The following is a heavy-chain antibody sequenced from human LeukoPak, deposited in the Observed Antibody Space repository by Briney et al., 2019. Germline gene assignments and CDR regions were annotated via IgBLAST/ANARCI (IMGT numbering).Heavy chain of an antibody. CDR1: GFTFSSYS. V-gene: IGHV3-48*01. CDR3: ARCYGSGSYGIDY. J-gene: IGHJ4*02. Sequence: PGGSLRLSCAASGFTFSSYSMNWVRQAPGKGLEWVSYISSSSSTIYYADSVKGRFTISRDNAKNSLYLQMNSLGADDTAIYYCARCYGSGSYGIDYWGQGTLVTVSS. D-gene: IGHD3-10*01. CDR2: ISSSSSTI.